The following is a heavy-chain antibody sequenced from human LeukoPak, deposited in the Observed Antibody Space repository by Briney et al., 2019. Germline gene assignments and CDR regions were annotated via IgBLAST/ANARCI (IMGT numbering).Heavy chain of an antibody. V-gene: IGHV3-20*04. CDR1: GFTFDDYG. CDR3: ARVVTNEGGTYLDAFDI. Sequence: PGGSLRLSCAASGFTFDDYGMSWVRQAPGKGLEWVSGINWNGGSSDYVDSVRGRLTISRDNAKNSLYLQMTSLRAEDTALYYCARVVTNEGGTYLDAFDIWGQGTLVTVSS. D-gene: IGHD4-11*01. J-gene: IGHJ3*02. CDR2: INWNGGSS.